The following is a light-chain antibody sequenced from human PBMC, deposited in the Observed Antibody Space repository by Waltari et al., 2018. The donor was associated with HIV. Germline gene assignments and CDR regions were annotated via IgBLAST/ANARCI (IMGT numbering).Light chain of an antibody. CDR2: LGS. J-gene: IGKJ3*01. V-gene: IGKV2-28*01. CDR1: QSPLHSNGKNY. CDR3: LQTLQLPRT. Sequence: DIVMTQSPVSLPVTPGEPASISCRSSQSPLHSNGKNYLDWYLQKPGQSPQLLIFLGSYRASGVPDRFSGSGSGTDFTLKISKVEAEDVGVYYCLQTLQLPRTFGPGTKVDIK.